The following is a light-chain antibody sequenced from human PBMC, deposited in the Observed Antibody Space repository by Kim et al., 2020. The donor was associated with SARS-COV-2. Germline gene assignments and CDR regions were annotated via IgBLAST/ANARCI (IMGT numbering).Light chain of an antibody. CDR1: SLRNYY. Sequence: ALGQKVTITCQGDSLRNYYATWYQQRPGQAPLLVAYGRNDRPSGIPGRFSASSSGNTASLTITGAQAEDEADYYCNSRDNGGHHLLFGGGTQLTVL. CDR3: NSRDNGGHHLL. CDR2: GRN. V-gene: IGLV3-19*01. J-gene: IGLJ2*01.